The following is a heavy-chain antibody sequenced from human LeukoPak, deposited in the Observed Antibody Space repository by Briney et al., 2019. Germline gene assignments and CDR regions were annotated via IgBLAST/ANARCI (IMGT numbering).Heavy chain of an antibody. CDR3: ARVGGQWLVHGGSDY. Sequence: GGSLRLSCAASGFTFSSYSMNWVRQAPGKGLEWVSSISSSSSYIYYADSVKGRFTISRDNAKNSLYLQMNSLRAEDTAVYSCARVGGQWLVHGGSDYWGQGTLVTVSS. J-gene: IGHJ4*02. CDR2: ISSSSSYI. D-gene: IGHD6-19*01. CDR1: GFTFSSYS. V-gene: IGHV3-21*01.